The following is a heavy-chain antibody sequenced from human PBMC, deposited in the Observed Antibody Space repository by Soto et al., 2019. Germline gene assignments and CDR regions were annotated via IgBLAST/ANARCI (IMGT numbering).Heavy chain of an antibody. D-gene: IGHD3-3*01. V-gene: IGHV1-18*04. Sequence: QVQLVQSGAEVRKPGASVKVSCKASGYTFSNYGIYWLRQAPGQGLEWLGWVSTYNGDTNYAQKFHDRVTMTTHTSTNTVSMEVRSLKSDDTAVYYCARGHFDFWSGYPIEYWGQGTSVTVFS. CDR1: GYTFSNYG. CDR3: ARGHFDFWSGYPIEY. J-gene: IGHJ4*02. CDR2: VSTYNGDT.